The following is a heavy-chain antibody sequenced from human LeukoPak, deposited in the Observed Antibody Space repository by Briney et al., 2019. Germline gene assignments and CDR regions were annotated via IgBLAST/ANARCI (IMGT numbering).Heavy chain of an antibody. J-gene: IGHJ4*02. CDR1: GFTFSSYS. CDR2: ISSSSSYI. D-gene: IGHD3-22*01. Sequence: GGSLRLSCAASGFTFSSYSMNWVRQAPGKGLEWVSSISSSSSYIYYADSVKGRFTISRDNAKNSLYLQMNSLRAEDTAVYYCARAGSYDSSGYHFDYWGQGTLVTVSS. CDR3: ARAGSYDSSGYHFDY. V-gene: IGHV3-21*01.